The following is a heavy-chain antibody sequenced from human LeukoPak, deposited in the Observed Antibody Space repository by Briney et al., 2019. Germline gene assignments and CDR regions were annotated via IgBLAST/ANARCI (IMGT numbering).Heavy chain of an antibody. J-gene: IGHJ3*02. CDR3: AKPDNNDYYTGLHVFDI. D-gene: IGHD3-3*01. V-gene: IGHV3-23*01. Sequence: GGSLRLSCAASGFTFSSYAMTWVRQAPGKGPEWVSGISGSGSRTYYADSVKGRFTISRDNSKNTVDLQMNSLRGEDTAVYYCAKPDNNDYYTGLHVFDIWGQGTMVTV. CDR1: GFTFSSYA. CDR2: ISGSGSRT.